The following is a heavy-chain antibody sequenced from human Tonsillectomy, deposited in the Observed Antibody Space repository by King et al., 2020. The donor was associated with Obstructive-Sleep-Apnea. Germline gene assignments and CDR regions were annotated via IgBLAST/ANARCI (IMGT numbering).Heavy chain of an antibody. Sequence: QLVQSGGGVVQPGGSLRLSCAASGFTFSSYSMHWVRQAPGKGLEWVAFIRHDESNKNYADSVKGRFTMSRYNSKNTLYLQMNSLRAEDTALYYCARDRQGYQVSDYWGQGALVTVSS. D-gene: IGHD2-2*01. CDR1: GFTFSSYS. CDR3: ARDRQGYQVSDY. CDR2: IRHDESNK. J-gene: IGHJ4*02. V-gene: IGHV3-30*02.